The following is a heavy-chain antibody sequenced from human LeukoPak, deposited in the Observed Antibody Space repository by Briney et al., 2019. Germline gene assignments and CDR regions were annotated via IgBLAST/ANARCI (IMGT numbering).Heavy chain of an antibody. CDR2: MNPNNGNT. CDR3: AKQGNFVGSGSYSGNWFDF. J-gene: IGHJ5*01. Sequence: ASVKVSCKASGYPFTNYDINWVRQAAGQGLEWMGLMNPNNGNTGYAQKFQGRVTMTRDTSIDTAYMELGSLTSEDTAVYYCAKQGNFVGSGSYSGNWFDFWGQGNLVTVSS. V-gene: IGHV1-8*01. CDR1: GYPFTNYD. D-gene: IGHD3-10*01.